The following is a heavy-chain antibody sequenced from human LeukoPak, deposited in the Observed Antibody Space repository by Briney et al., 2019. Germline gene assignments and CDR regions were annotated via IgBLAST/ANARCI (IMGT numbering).Heavy chain of an antibody. D-gene: IGHD2-8*01. CDR2: IYYSGST. J-gene: IGHJ6*02. CDR1: GGSINSRNYY. Sequence: PSETLSLTCTVSGGSINSRNYYWGWIRQPPGKGLEWIGSIYYSGSTYYNPSLKSRVTVSVDTSKNEFSLKLRSVTATDTAVYYCARVRPLEDGDSYYGLDVWGRGTTVTVSS. V-gene: IGHV4-39*01. CDR3: ARVRPLEDGDSYYGLDV.